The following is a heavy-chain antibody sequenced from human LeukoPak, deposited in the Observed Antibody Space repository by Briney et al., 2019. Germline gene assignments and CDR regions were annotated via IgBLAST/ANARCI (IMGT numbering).Heavy chain of an antibody. CDR1: GYSFTNYW. CDR2: IYPGDSAT. J-gene: IGHJ5*02. D-gene: IGHD2-21*02. CDR3: ARLPYCGADCYPNWFDT. Sequence: PGESLKISSKGSGYSFTNYWIGWVRQMPGKGLELMGVIYPGDSATRYSPSFQGQVAISVDKSIRTAYLQWSSLKASDIAMYYCARLPYCGADCYPNWFDTWGQGTLVTVSS. V-gene: IGHV5-51*01.